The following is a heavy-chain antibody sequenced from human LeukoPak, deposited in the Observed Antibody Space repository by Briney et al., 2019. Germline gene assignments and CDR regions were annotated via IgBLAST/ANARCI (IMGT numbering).Heavy chain of an antibody. J-gene: IGHJ6*02. CDR3: ATEVPVNGSYYYYYYGMDV. D-gene: IGHD1-26*01. V-gene: IGHV1-24*01. CDR2: FDPEDGET. CDR1: GYTLTELS. Sequence: GASVKVSCKVSGYTLTELSMHWVRQARGKGLEWMGGFDPEDGETIYAQKFQGRVTMTEDTSTDTAYMELSSLRSEDTAVYYCATEVPVNGSYYYYYYGMDVWGQGTTVTVSS.